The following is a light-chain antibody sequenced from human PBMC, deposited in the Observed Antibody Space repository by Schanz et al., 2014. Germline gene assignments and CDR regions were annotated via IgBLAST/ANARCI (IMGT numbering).Light chain of an antibody. CDR3: AAWDDSVGVV. J-gene: IGLJ3*02. V-gene: IGLV1-47*02. Sequence: QSVLTQPPSASATPGQRVTISCSGSTSNIGSNYVYWYQQLPGTAPKLLIDSNNERPSGVPDRFSGFKSATSASLAISGLRSEGEADYYCAAWDDSVGVVFGGGTKLTV. CDR1: TSNIGSNY. CDR2: SNN.